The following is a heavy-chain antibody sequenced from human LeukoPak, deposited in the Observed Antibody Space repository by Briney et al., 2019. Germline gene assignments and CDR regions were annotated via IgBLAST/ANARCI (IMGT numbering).Heavy chain of an antibody. V-gene: IGHV3-23*01. CDR2: ISGSGGST. D-gene: IGHD3-3*01. CDR3: AKDPPTIFGVVISGAFDI. J-gene: IGHJ3*02. Sequence: GGSLRLSCAASGFTFSSYAMSWVRQAPGKGLEWVSVISGSGGSTYYADSVKGRFTISRDNSKNTLYLQMNSLRAEDTAVYYCAKDPPTIFGVVISGAFDIWGQGTMVTVSS. CDR1: GFTFSSYA.